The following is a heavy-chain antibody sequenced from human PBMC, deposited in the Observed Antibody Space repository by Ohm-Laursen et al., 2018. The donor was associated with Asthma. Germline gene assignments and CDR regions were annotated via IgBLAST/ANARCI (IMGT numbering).Heavy chain of an antibody. CDR3: ARARLSQQLDFGF. CDR2: INSDSSSI. D-gene: IGHD6-13*01. V-gene: IGHV3-48*01. Sequence: GSLRLSCSATGFIFSDYSMNWVRQAPGKGLEWISYINSDSSSIYYADSVKGRFTISRDNAKNSLHLQMNSLRAEDTAVYFCARARLSQQLDFGFWGRGTLVTVSS. J-gene: IGHJ4*02. CDR1: GFIFSDYS.